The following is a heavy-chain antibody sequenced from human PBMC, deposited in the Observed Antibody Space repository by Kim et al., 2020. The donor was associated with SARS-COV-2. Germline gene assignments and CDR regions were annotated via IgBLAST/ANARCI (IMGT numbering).Heavy chain of an antibody. CDR2: IIPIFGTA. CDR1: GGTFSSYA. J-gene: IGHJ4*02. Sequence: SVKVSCKASGGTFSSYAISWVRQAPGQGLEWMGGIIPIFGTANYAQKFQGRVTITADESTSTAYMELSSLRSEDTAVYYCARDDCSGGSCYPDYWGQGTLVTVSS. D-gene: IGHD2-15*01. CDR3: ARDDCSGGSCYPDY. V-gene: IGHV1-69*13.